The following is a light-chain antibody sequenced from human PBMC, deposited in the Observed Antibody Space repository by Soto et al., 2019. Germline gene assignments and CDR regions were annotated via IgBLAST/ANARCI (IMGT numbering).Light chain of an antibody. Sequence: QSALTQPPSASGSPGQSVTISCTGTSSDVGGYHYVSWYQHHPGRAPKLMIYEVSKRPSGVPDRFSGSKSGNTASLTVSGLQAEDEADYYCSSYAGSSFVFGTGTKLTVL. CDR2: EVS. V-gene: IGLV2-8*01. CDR1: SSDVGGYHY. J-gene: IGLJ1*01. CDR3: SSYAGSSFV.